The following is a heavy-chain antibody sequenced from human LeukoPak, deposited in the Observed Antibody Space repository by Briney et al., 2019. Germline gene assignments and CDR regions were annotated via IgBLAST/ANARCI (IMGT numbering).Heavy chain of an antibody. CDR1: GYTFTSYG. Sequence: ASVKVSCKASGYTFTSYGISWVRQAPGRGLEWMGWISAYNGNTNYAQKLQGRVTMTTDTSTSTAYMELRSLRSDDTAVYYCARDPKKYYYGSGSFSWFDPWGQGTLVTVSS. D-gene: IGHD3-10*01. CDR2: ISAYNGNT. CDR3: ARDPKKYYYGSGSFSWFDP. V-gene: IGHV1-18*01. J-gene: IGHJ5*02.